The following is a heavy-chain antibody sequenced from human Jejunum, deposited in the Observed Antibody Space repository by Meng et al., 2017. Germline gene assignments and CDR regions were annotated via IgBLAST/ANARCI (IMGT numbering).Heavy chain of an antibody. Sequence: ASVKVSCKASGYTFTGYYIHWVRQAPGQGLEWMGRINPNSGDTNYAQKFQARVTMTRDTSINTAYMELNRLSSDDTAVYYCARGKTTVTDYWGQGTLVTVSS. D-gene: IGHD4-17*01. CDR2: INPNSGDT. CDR3: ARGKTTVTDY. J-gene: IGHJ4*02. V-gene: IGHV1-2*06. CDR1: GYTFTGYY.